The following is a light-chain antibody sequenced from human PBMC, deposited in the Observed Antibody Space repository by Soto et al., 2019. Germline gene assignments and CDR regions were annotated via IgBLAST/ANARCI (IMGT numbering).Light chain of an antibody. CDR1: QGIRNY. Sequence: DIQMTQSPTSLSASVGDRVTITCRASQGIRNYVAWYQQIPGKAPKLLIYAASTLQSGVPSRFSGSGSGTDFTLTITGLQPEHVATYSCQKYSSVPVFGPGTKVEIK. CDR3: QKYSSVPV. J-gene: IGKJ3*01. V-gene: IGKV1-27*01. CDR2: AAS.